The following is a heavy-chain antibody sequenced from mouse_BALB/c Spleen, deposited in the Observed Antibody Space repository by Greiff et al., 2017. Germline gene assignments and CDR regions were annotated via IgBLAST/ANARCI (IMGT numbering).Heavy chain of an antibody. CDR1: GFAFSSYD. Sequence: EVKLMESGGGLVKPGGSLKLSCAASGFAFSSYDMSWVRQTPEKRLEWVAYISSGGGSTYYPDTVKGRFTISRDNAKNTLYLQMSSLKSEDTAMYYCARQAGYAMDYWGQGTSVTVSS. CDR3: ARQAGYAMDY. CDR2: ISSGGGST. J-gene: IGHJ4*01. V-gene: IGHV5-12-1*01. D-gene: IGHD3-3*01.